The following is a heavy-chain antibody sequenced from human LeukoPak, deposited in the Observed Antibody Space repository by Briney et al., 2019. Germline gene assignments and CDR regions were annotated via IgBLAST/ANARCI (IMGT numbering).Heavy chain of an antibody. V-gene: IGHV1-2*05. CDR1: GYTFTGYY. D-gene: IGHD6-13*01. CDR2: ISPNSGVP. CDR3: AREVGYSTSWYGRFDP. J-gene: IGHJ5*02. Sequence: ASVKVSCKASGYTFTGYYIHWVRQAPGQGLEWLGRISPNSGVPNYAQKFQGRVTMTRDTSVNTVYMELSGLKSDDTDAYYCAREVGYSTSWYGRFDPWGQGTVVAVSS.